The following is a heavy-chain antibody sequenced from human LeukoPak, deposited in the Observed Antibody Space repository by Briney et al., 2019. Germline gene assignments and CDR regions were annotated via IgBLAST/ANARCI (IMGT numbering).Heavy chain of an antibody. D-gene: IGHD3-10*01. CDR1: GGSISSYY. J-gene: IGHJ3*02. V-gene: IGHV4-59*01. CDR3: AREGSVFDAFDI. CDR2: IYYSGST. Sequence: SETLSLTCTVSGGSISSYYWSWIRQPPGKGLEWIGYIYYSGSTNYNPSLKSRVTISVDTSKNQFSLKLSSVTAADTAVYYCAREGSVFDAFDIWGQGTMVTVSS.